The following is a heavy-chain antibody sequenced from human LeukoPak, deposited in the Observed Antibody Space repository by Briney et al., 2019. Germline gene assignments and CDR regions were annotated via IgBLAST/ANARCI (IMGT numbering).Heavy chain of an antibody. V-gene: IGHV3-43*02. CDR3: AKDVAWGSFSDL. D-gene: IGHD7-27*01. Sequence: GGSLRLSCPASGFKFADYAMHWVRQIPGGGLEWVSLTSGDGGTTYFADSVKGRFTISRDNSKNFLYLQMNSMRTEDNAFYYYAKDVAWGSFSDLWGRGTLVTVSS. CDR1: GFKFADYA. J-gene: IGHJ2*01. CDR2: TSGDGGTT.